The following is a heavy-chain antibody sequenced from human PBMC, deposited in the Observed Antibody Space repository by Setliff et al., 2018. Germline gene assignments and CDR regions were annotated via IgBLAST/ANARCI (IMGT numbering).Heavy chain of an antibody. Sequence: PGGSLRLSCAASGFTFSTYRMHWVRQAPGKGLEWVAVIWYDGGNKYYADSVKGRFTISRDNSKNTLYLQMNSLRAEDTAVYYCASSCSGSSCYAGLDYWGQGTPVTVSS. CDR1: GFTFSTYR. CDR2: IWYDGGNK. V-gene: IGHV3-33*08. D-gene: IGHD2-15*01. CDR3: ASSCSGSSCYAGLDY. J-gene: IGHJ4*02.